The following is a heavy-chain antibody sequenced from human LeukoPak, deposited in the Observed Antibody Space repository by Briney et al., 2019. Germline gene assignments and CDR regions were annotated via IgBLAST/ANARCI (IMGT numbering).Heavy chain of an antibody. V-gene: IGHV3-23*01. D-gene: IGHD2-2*01. J-gene: IGHJ6*03. CDR2: ISGSGGGT. CDR1: GFTFSSYA. Sequence: GGSLRLSCAASGFTFSSYAMSWVRQAPGKGLEWVSAISGSGGGTYYADSVKGRFTISRDNSKNTLYLQMNSLRAEDTAVYYCAKGGTDIVVVPAATQSTYYYYYYMDVWGKGTTVTVSS. CDR3: AKGGTDIVVVPAATQSTYYYYYYMDV.